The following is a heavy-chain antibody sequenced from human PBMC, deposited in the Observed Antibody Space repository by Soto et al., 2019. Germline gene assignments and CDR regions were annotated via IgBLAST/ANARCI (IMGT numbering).Heavy chain of an antibody. CDR1: GGTFSSYT. J-gene: IGHJ6*03. CDR2: IIPILGIA. Sequence: QVQLVQSGAEVKKPGSSVKVSCKASGGTFSSYTISWVRQAPGQGLEWMGRIIPILGIANYAQKFQGRVTITADKSTSTAYMELSSLRSEDTAVYYCARGPGKQLVLSYNYYMDVWGKGTTVTVSS. D-gene: IGHD6-6*01. V-gene: IGHV1-69*02. CDR3: ARGPGKQLVLSYNYYMDV.